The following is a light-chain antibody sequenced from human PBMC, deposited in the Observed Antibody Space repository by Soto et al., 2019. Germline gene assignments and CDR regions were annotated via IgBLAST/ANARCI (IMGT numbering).Light chain of an antibody. J-gene: IGLJ2*01. CDR3: AAWDDRLSAVV. CDR2: SND. Sequence: QSVLTQPPSASGTPGQRVTISCSGSSSNIGSNTVNWYQQLPGTAPKLLLYSNDQRPSGVPDRFSGSKSGTSASLAISGLQSEDEADYYCAAWDDRLSAVVFGGGTKLTVL. V-gene: IGLV1-44*01. CDR1: SSNIGSNT.